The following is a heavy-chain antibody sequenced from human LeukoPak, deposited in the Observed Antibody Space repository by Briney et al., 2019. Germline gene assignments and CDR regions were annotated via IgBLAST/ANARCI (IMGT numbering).Heavy chain of an antibody. V-gene: IGHV3-23*01. CDR1: GFTFSSYA. D-gene: IGHD3-22*01. Sequence: GGSLRLSCAASGFTFSSYAVSWVRQAPGKGLEWVSAISGSGGSTYYADSVKGRFTISRDNSKNTLYLQMNSLRAEDTAVYYCAKDPLYTMKINWFDPWGQGTLVTVSS. J-gene: IGHJ5*02. CDR3: AKDPLYTMKINWFDP. CDR2: ISGSGGST.